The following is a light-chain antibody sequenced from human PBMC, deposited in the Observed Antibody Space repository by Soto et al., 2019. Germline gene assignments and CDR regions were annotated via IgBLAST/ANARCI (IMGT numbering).Light chain of an antibody. Sequence: QLVLTQPPSVSGAPGQRVTISCTGSSSNIGAGYDVHWYQQLPGTAPKLLIYGNFDRPSGVPDRFSASKSGTSASLAITGLQAEDEADYYCQSYDISLSGYVIFGGGTKLTVL. CDR1: SSNIGAGYD. J-gene: IGLJ2*01. V-gene: IGLV1-40*01. CDR2: GNF. CDR3: QSYDISLSGYVI.